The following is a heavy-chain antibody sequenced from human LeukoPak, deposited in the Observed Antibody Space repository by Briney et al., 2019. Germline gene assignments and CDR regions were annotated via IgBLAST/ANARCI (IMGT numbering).Heavy chain of an antibody. Sequence: PSETLSLTCTVSGGSISSSSYYWGWIRQPPGKGLEWIGSIYYSGSTYYNPSLKSRVTISVDTSKNQFSLKLSSVTAADTAVYYCARGRRAAVAGPFDYWGQGTLATVSS. CDR3: ARGRRAAVAGPFDY. CDR1: GGSISSSSYY. D-gene: IGHD6-19*01. CDR2: IYYSGST. V-gene: IGHV4-39*07. J-gene: IGHJ4*02.